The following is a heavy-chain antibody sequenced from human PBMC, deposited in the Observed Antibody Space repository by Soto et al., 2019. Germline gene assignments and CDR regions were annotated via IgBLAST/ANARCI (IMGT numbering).Heavy chain of an antibody. CDR3: ARDFVEQLRYYYYGMDV. J-gene: IGHJ6*02. Sequence: GWSLRLSCAASGFTFSSYAMHWVRQAPGKGLEWVAVISYDGSNKYYADSVKGRFTISRDNSKNTLYLQMNSLRAEDTAVYYCARDFVEQLRYYYYGMDVWGQGNTVTVSS. D-gene: IGHD6-6*01. CDR2: ISYDGSNK. CDR1: GFTFSSYA. V-gene: IGHV3-30-3*01.